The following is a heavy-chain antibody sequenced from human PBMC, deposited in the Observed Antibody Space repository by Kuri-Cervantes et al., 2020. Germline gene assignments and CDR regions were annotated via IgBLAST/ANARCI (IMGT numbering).Heavy chain of an antibody. D-gene: IGHD6-19*01. Sequence: GESLKISCAASGFTFSSYGMHWVRQATGKGLEWVSAIGTAGDTYYPGSVKGRFTISRENAKNSLYLQMNSLRAEDTAVYYCARQWLVREGAAFDIWGQGTMVTVSS. CDR2: IGTAGDT. J-gene: IGHJ3*02. CDR3: ARQWLVREGAAFDI. V-gene: IGHV3-13*01. CDR1: GFTFSSYG.